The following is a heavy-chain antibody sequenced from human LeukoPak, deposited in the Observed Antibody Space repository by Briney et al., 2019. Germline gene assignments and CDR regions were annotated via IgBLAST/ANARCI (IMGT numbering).Heavy chain of an antibody. J-gene: IGHJ6*02. CDR3: ARGSSLHLYYYYGMDV. CDR1: GGTFSSYA. V-gene: IGHV1-69*13. CDR2: SIPIFGTA. D-gene: IGHD2-15*01. Sequence: GASVKVSCKASGGTFSSYAISWVRQAPGQGLEGMGGSIPIFGTANYAQKFQGRVTITADESTSTAYMELSSLRSEDTAVYYCARGSSLHLYYYYGMDVWGQGTTVTVSS.